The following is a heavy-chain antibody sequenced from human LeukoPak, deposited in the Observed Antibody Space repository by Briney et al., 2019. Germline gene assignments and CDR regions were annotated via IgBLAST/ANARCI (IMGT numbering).Heavy chain of an antibody. CDR2: IIPIFGTA. D-gene: IGHD3-22*01. V-gene: IGHV1-69*13. J-gene: IGHJ3*02. CDR1: GGTFSSYA. CDR3: ARKNYDSSGPGWGAFDI. Sequence: ASVKVSCKASGGTFSSYAISWVRQAPGQGLEWMGGIIPIFGTANYAQKFQGRATITADESTSTAYMELSSLRSEDTAVYYCARKNYDSSGPGWGAFDIWGQGTMVTVSS.